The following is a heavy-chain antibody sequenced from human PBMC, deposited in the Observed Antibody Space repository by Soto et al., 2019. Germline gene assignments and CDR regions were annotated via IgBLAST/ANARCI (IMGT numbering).Heavy chain of an antibody. J-gene: IGHJ6*02. CDR2: IRGDGRDT. CDR3: AGYLLLGSGRLDV. D-gene: IGHD3-10*01. V-gene: IGHV3-74*01. CDR1: GFTFSSYW. Sequence: EVHLVESGGGLIQPGGSLRLSCAASGFTFSSYWMHWVRQAPGKGLVWVSRIRGDGRDTNSANSVMGRFTISRDNAKNTLYRQMSCLRVYHTAVYYCAGYLLLGSGRLDVWGQGTTVTVSS.